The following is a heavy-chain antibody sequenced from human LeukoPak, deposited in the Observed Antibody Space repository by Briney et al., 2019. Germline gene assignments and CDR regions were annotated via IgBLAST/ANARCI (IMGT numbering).Heavy chain of an antibody. J-gene: IGHJ6*03. CDR2: IYYSGST. CDR1: GGSIRSGSYY. D-gene: IGHD2-2*02. V-gene: IGHV4-61*01. Sequence: SQTLSLTCTVSGGSIRSGSYYWSWIRQPPGKGLEWIGYIYYSGSTNYNPSLKSRVTMSVDTSKSQFSLKLSSVTAADTAVYYCARTVPTAILDVWGKGTTVTVS. CDR3: ARTVPTAILDV.